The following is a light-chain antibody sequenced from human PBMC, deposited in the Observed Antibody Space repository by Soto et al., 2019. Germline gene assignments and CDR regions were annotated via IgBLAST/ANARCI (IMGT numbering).Light chain of an antibody. CDR3: QQYGSSPPIT. CDR1: QSVSSSY. Sequence: EILMTQSPGTLSVSLGERSTLXXRASQSVSSSYLAWYQQKPGQAPRLXXYGASSRATDIPDRFSGSGSGTDFTLTISRLEPEDFAVYYCQQYGSSPPITFGQGTRLEIK. J-gene: IGKJ5*01. V-gene: IGKV3-20*01. CDR2: GAS.